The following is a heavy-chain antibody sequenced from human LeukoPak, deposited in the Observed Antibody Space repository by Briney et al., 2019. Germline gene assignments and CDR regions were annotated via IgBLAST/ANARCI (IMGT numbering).Heavy chain of an antibody. CDR1: GFTFGDYA. V-gene: IGHV3-49*04. CDR2: IRSKAYGGTT. CDR3: IRDGTGRLQSRFDN. D-gene: IGHD5-18*01. Sequence: GGSLRLSCTGSGFTFGDYAMSWVRQAPGKGLEWVGFIRSKAYGGTTEYAASVKGRFTISRDDSKSIAYLQMNSLKTEDTAVYYCIRDGTGRLQSRFDNWGQGTLVTVSS. J-gene: IGHJ4*02.